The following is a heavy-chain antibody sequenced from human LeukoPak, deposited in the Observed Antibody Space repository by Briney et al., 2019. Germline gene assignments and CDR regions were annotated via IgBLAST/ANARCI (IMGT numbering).Heavy chain of an antibody. CDR3: ATHSYGLFDY. V-gene: IGHV3-7*01. CDR2: IKQDGSEK. Sequence: GGSLRLSCAASGFTFSSYGMHWVRQAPGKGLEWVANIKQDGSEKYYVDSVKGRFTISRDNAKNSLYLQMNSLRAEDTAVYYCATHSYGLFDYWGQGTLVTVSS. CDR1: GFTFSSYG. J-gene: IGHJ4*02. D-gene: IGHD3-10*01.